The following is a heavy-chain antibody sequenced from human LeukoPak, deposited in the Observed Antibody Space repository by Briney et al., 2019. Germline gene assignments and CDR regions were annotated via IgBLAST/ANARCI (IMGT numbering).Heavy chain of an antibody. CDR1: ADAIKSHFY. Sequence: SETLSLTCIVSADAIKSHFYWGWLRQPPGGGGKGLEWIASVYHSGAADVIPALKSRLTKSVDTSKSQFYLTLTSVTAADTAVYYCARDSMRAFDIWGQGTMVTVSS. CDR2: VYHSGAA. CDR3: ARDSMRAFDI. J-gene: IGHJ3*02. D-gene: IGHD2-8*01. V-gene: IGHV4-38-2*02.